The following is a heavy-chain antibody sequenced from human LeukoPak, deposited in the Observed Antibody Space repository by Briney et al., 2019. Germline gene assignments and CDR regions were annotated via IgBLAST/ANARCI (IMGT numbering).Heavy chain of an antibody. CDR3: XXXXXXGDGIDY. J-gene: IGHJ4*02. V-gene: IGHV3-21*01. CDR2: ISSTSSYI. CDR1: GFTFSRYD. Sequence: AGGSLRLSCAASGFTFSRYDMNWVRQAPGKGLQWVSSISSTSSYIYYADSLKGRFTVSRDNAKNSLYLQMSSLRADDTAVYYXXXXXXXGDGIDYWGQGTLVTVSS. D-gene: IGHD5-24*01.